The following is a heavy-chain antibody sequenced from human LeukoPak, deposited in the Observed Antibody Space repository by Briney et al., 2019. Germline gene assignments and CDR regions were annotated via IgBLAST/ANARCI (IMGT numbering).Heavy chain of an antibody. J-gene: IGHJ4*02. CDR1: GFTFSSYA. Sequence: GGPLRLSCAASGFTFSSYAMSWVRQAPGKGLEWVSAISGSGGSTYYADSVKGRFTISSDNSKNTLYLQMNSLRAEDTAVYYCAKYRTGSGSYDATDYWGQGTLVTVSS. CDR2: ISGSGGST. CDR3: AKYRTGSGSYDATDY. V-gene: IGHV3-23*01. D-gene: IGHD3-10*01.